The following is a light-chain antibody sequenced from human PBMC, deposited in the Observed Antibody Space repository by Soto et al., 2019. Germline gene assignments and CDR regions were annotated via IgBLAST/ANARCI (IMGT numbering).Light chain of an antibody. CDR3: QQYNNWPPYT. J-gene: IGKJ2*01. Sequence: EIVLTQSPASLSVSPGERATLSCRASQRISSNLAWYQQKPGQAPRLLIYGASTRATGIPARFSGSGSETEFTLPISSLQSEDFAVYYCQQYNNWPPYTFGQGTKLEIK. CDR1: QRISSN. CDR2: GAS. V-gene: IGKV3D-15*01.